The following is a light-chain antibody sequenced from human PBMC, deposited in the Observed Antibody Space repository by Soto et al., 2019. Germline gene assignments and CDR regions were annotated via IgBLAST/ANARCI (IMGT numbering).Light chain of an antibody. Sequence: EIQVTQSPSALSASVGDRVTITCRASQSISSWLAWYQQKPGKAPKLLIYKASSLESGVPSRFSGSGSGTEFTLTISSLQPDDFAPYYCQQRNSYPITFGQGTRLEIK. CDR3: QQRNSYPIT. CDR2: KAS. J-gene: IGKJ5*01. V-gene: IGKV1-5*03. CDR1: QSISSW.